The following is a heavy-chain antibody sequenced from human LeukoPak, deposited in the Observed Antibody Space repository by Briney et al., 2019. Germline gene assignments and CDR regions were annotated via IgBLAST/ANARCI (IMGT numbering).Heavy chain of an antibody. CDR3: ARDHAPSYDILTGHNWFDP. J-gene: IGHJ5*02. V-gene: IGHV1-24*01. Sequence: ASVKVSCKVSGYTLTELSMHWVRQAPGKGLEWMGGFDPEDGETIYAQKFQGRVTMTEDTSTDTAYMELSSLRSEDTAVYYCARDHAPSYDILTGHNWFDPWGQGTLVTVSS. D-gene: IGHD3-9*01. CDR2: FDPEDGET. CDR1: GYTLTELS.